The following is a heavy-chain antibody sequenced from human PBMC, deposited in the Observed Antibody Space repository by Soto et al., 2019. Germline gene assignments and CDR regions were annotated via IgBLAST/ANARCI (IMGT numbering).Heavy chain of an antibody. J-gene: IGHJ4*02. CDR1: GGSISSGGYS. V-gene: IGHV4-30-2*01. CDR2: IYHSGST. D-gene: IGHD2-8*01. CDR3: ARTYCTNGVCFWFDY. Sequence: SETLSLTCAVSGGSISSGGYSWSWIRQPPGKGLEWIGYIYHSGSTYYNPSLKSRVTISVDRSKNQFSLKLSSVTAADTAVYYCARTYCTNGVCFWFDYWGQGTLVTVSS.